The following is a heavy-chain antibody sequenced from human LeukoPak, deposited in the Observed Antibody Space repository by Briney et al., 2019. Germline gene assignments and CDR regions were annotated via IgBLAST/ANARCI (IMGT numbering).Heavy chain of an antibody. D-gene: IGHD3-3*01. CDR1: GGTFSSYA. V-gene: IGHV1-18*01. CDR2: ISAYNGNT. Sequence: ASVKVSCKASGGTFSSYAISWVRQAPGQGLEWMGWISAYNGNTNYAQKLQGRVTVTTDTSTSTAYMELRSLRSDDTAVYYCARDAPRSGSIARFDYWGQGTLVTVSS. J-gene: IGHJ4*02. CDR3: ARDAPRSGSIARFDY.